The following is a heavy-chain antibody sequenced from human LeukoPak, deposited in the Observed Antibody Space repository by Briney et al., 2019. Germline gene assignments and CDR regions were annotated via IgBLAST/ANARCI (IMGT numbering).Heavy chain of an antibody. V-gene: IGHV3-33*01. J-gene: IGHJ4*02. CDR3: ARGVMYYDSSGYLFDY. CDR1: GFTFSSYG. Sequence: PGGSLRLSCAASGFTFSSYGMHWVRQAPGKGLEWVAIIWYDGSNKYYADSVKGRFTISRDNSKNTLYLQMNSLRAEDTAVYYCARGVMYYDSSGYLFDYWGPGNPGHRLL. D-gene: IGHD3-22*01. CDR2: IWYDGSNK.